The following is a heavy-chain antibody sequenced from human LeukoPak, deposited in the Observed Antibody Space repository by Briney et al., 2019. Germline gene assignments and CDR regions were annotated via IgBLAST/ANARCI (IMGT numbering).Heavy chain of an antibody. Sequence: SETLSLTCTVSGGSISSHYWSWIRQPPGKGLEWIGYIYYSGSTNYDPSLKSRVTISVDTSKNQSSLKLSSVTAADTAVYYCARETLGTNYFDYWGQGTLVTVSS. D-gene: IGHD1/OR15-1a*01. CDR1: GGSISSHY. J-gene: IGHJ4*02. CDR3: ARETLGTNYFDY. CDR2: IYYSGST. V-gene: IGHV4-59*11.